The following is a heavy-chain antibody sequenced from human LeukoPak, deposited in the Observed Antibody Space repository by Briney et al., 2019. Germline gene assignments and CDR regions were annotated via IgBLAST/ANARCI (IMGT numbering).Heavy chain of an antibody. CDR3: AKDRDFDI. J-gene: IGHJ3*02. CDR2: ISGSGGST. V-gene: IGHV3-23*01. CDR1: GFTFSVYG. Sequence: TGGSLRLSCAASGFTFSVYGMSWVRQAPGKGLEWVSAISGSGGSTYYADSVKGRFTISRDNSKNTLYLQMNSLRAEDTALYYCAKDRDFDIWGQGTMVTVSS.